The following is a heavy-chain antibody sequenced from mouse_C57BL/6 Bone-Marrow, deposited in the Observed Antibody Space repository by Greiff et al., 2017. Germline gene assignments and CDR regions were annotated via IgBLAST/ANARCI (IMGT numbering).Heavy chain of an antibody. J-gene: IGHJ3*01. CDR1: GYTFTSYW. D-gene: IGHD1-1*01. Sequence: VQLQQPGAELVMPGASVTLSCKASGYTFTSYWMHWVKQRPGQGLEWIGEIDPSDSYTNYNQKFKGKSTLTVDKSSSTAYMQLSSLPSEDAAVYYCARRGYYYGSSYSAWFAYWGQGTLVTVSA. CDR2: IDPSDSYT. V-gene: IGHV1-69*01. CDR3: ARRGYYYGSSYSAWFAY.